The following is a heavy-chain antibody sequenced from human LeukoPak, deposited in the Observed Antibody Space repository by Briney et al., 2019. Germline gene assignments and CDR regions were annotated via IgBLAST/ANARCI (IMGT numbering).Heavy chain of an antibody. D-gene: IGHD6-19*01. J-gene: IGHJ4*02. CDR3: ARDPWGMLVVEVAGFDY. Sequence: GGSLRLSCAASGFTFSTYGMHWVRQAPGKGLEWVAVMWHDGTNKYYGDSVKGRFTISRDNSKNTLYLQMNSLRAEDTAVYYCARDPWGMLVVEVAGFDYWGQGTLVTVSS. CDR2: MWHDGTNK. CDR1: GFTFSTYG. V-gene: IGHV3-33*01.